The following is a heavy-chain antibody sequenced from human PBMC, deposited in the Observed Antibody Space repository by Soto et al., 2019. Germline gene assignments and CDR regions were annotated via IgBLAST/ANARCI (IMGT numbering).Heavy chain of an antibody. J-gene: IGHJ3*02. CDR3: ARDAGVAYCGGDCYSGAFDI. CDR1: GFTFSSYS. CDR2: ISSSSSTI. D-gene: IGHD2-21*02. Sequence: GGSLRLSCAASGFTFSSYSMNWVRQAPGKGLEWVSYISSSSSTIYYADSVKGRFTISRDNAKNSLYLQMNSLRDEDTAVYYCARDAGVAYCGGDCYSGAFDIWGQGTMVTVSS. V-gene: IGHV3-48*02.